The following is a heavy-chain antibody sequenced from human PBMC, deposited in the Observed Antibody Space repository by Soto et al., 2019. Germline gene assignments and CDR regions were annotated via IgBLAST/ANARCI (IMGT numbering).Heavy chain of an antibody. CDR1: GFTFSSYA. CDR2: IGASGGNT. V-gene: IGHV3-23*01. Sequence: EVQLLESGEGLVQPGGSLKLSCAASGFTFSSYAMSWVRQAPGKGLEWVSGIGASGGNTYYADSVKGRFTISRDNSRNTPVLQMNRLRAEDTADYSCGRVVRYFDAHGGVDAWGQGTTVT. D-gene: IGHD3-9*01. CDR3: GRVVRYFDAHGGVDA. J-gene: IGHJ6*02.